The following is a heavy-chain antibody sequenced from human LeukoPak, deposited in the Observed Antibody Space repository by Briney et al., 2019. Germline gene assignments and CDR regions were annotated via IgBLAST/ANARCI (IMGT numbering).Heavy chain of an antibody. J-gene: IGHJ4*02. V-gene: IGHV4-59*08. CDR1: GGSISSYC. Sequence: SSETLSLTCTVSGGSISSYCWSWIRQPPGKGLEWIGYIYYSGGTNYNPSLKSRVTISVDTSKNQFSLKLSSVTAADTAVYYCARLGFSNYWGQGTLVTVSS. CDR3: ARLGFSNY. D-gene: IGHD3-10*01. CDR2: IYYSGGT.